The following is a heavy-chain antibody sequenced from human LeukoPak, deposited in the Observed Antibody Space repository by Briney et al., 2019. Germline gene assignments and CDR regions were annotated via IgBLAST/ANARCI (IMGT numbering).Heavy chain of an antibody. CDR3: AKGGSYYYDSSGYLYYFDY. CDR2: ISGSGGST. V-gene: IGHV3-23*01. Sequence: GGSLRLSCAASGFTFSTYGMSWVRQAPGKGLEWVSAISGSGGSTHYADSVKGRFTISRDNSKNTLYLQMNSLRAEDTAVYYCAKGGSYYYDSSGYLYYFDYWGQGTLVTVSS. D-gene: IGHD3-22*01. J-gene: IGHJ4*02. CDR1: GFTFSTYG.